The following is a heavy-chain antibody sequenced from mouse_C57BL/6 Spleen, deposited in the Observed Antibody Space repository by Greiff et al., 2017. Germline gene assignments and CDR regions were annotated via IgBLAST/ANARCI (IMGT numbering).Heavy chain of an antibody. Sequence: VKLQQPGAELVRPGTSVKLSCKASGYTFTSYWMHWVKQRPGQGLEWIGVIDPSDSYTNYNQKFKGKATLTVDTSSSTAYMQLSSLTSEDSAVYYCARELGKMGAMDYWGQGTSVTVSS. D-gene: IGHD4-1*01. J-gene: IGHJ4*01. V-gene: IGHV1-59*01. CDR2: IDPSDSYT. CDR3: ARELGKMGAMDY. CDR1: GYTFTSYW.